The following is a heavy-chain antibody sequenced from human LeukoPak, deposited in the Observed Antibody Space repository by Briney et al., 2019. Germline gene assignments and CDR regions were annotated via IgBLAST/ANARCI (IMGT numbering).Heavy chain of an antibody. Sequence: GGSLRLSCAASGFTFSSYVMSWVRQAPGKGLEWVAHIRQNGGEEYCVDSVKGRFTISRDNAKNSLYLQMTSLRAEDTAIYYCARWNEAYDIWGQGTMVTVSS. CDR2: IRQNGGEE. CDR3: ARWNEAYDI. D-gene: IGHD1-1*01. CDR1: GFTFSSYV. V-gene: IGHV3-7*01. J-gene: IGHJ3*02.